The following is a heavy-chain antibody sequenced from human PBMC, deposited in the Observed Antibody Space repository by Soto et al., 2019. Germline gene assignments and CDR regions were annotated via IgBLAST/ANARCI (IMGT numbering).Heavy chain of an antibody. CDR3: ARDVIAAAGTAG. D-gene: IGHD6-13*01. J-gene: IGHJ4*02. Sequence: QVQLVQSGAEVKKPGSSVKVSCKASGGTFSSYAISWVRQAPGQGLEWMGGIIPIFGTANYAQKFQGRVTVTAHESTSTAYTELSRLRTEETAVYYWARDVIAAAGTAGWGQGTLVTVSS. V-gene: IGHV1-69*12. CDR1: GGTFSSYA. CDR2: IIPIFGTA.